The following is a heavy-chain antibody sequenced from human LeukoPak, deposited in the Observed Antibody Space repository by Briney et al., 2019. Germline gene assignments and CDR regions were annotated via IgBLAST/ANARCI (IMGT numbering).Heavy chain of an antibody. D-gene: IGHD6-19*01. V-gene: IGHV4-61*02. CDR2: IYTSGST. Sequence: PSETLSLTCTVSGGPFSSGSYYWSWIRQPAGKGLEWIGRIYTSGSTNYNPSLNSRVTISVDTSKNQFSLKLSSVTAADTAVYYCARDPYSSGWYDYWGQGTLVTVSS. J-gene: IGHJ4*02. CDR1: GGPFSSGSYY. CDR3: ARDPYSSGWYDY.